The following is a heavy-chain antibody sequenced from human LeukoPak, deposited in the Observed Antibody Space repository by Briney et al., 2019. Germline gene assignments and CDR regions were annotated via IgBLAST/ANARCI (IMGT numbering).Heavy chain of an antibody. V-gene: IGHV3-30*18. CDR2: ISYDGSNK. Sequence: PGGSLRLSCAASGFTFSSYGMPWVRQAPGKGLEWVAVISYDGSNKYYADSVKGRFTISRDNSKNTLYLQMNSLRAEDTALYYCAKGDYDILTGYFDYWGQGTLVTVSS. D-gene: IGHD3-9*01. CDR3: AKGDYDILTGYFDY. J-gene: IGHJ4*02. CDR1: GFTFSSYG.